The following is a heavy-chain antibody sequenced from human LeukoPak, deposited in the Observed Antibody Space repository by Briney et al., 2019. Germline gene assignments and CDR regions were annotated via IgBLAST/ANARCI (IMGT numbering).Heavy chain of an antibody. V-gene: IGHV3-30*12. J-gene: IGHJ4*02. CDR3: ARHYGSGSYYPSY. Sequence: GGSLRLSCAASGFTFSSYGMSWVRQAPGKGLEWVAVISYDGSNKYYADSVKGRFTISRDNSKNTLYLQMNSLRAEDTAVYYCARHYGSGSYYPSYWGQGTLVTVSS. CDR1: GFTFSSYG. D-gene: IGHD1-26*01. CDR2: ISYDGSNK.